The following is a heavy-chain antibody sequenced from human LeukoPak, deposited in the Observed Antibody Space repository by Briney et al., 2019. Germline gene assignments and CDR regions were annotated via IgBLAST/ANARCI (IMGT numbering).Heavy chain of an antibody. CDR1: GFNFSGYN. J-gene: IGHJ2*01. D-gene: IGHD3-22*01. CDR2: LSSGRTYL. V-gene: IGHV3-21*01. CDR3: ARAASSHYYDSSVRYFDL. Sequence: GGSLRLSCAASGFNFSGYNMNWVRQPPGKGLEWVSFLSSGRTYLYCADSVRGRFTVSRDNAKNSVHLQMDSLRAEDTAVYYCARAASSHYYDSSVRYFDLWGRGTLVTVSS.